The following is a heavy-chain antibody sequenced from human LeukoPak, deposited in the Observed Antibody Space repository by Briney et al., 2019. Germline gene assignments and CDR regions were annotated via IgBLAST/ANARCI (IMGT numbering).Heavy chain of an antibody. CDR1: RFTFSSYG. CDR2: ISYDGNNR. D-gene: IGHD3-22*01. V-gene: IGHV3-30*03. CDR3: ARGHSSGYYDFDY. Sequence: GGSLRLSCAASRFTFSSYGMHWVRQAPGKGLEWVAVISYDGNNRYYADSVKGRFTISRDNAKNSLYLQMNSLRAEDTAVYYCARGHSSGYYDFDYWGQGTLVTVSS. J-gene: IGHJ4*02.